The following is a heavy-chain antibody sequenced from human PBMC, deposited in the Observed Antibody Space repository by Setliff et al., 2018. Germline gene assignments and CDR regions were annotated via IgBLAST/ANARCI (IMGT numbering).Heavy chain of an antibody. CDR2: IKQDGSEK. CDR3: AREQRSYDFWSGSYYMDV. V-gene: IGHV3-7*01. D-gene: IGHD3-3*01. CDR1: GFTFSNYW. Sequence: PGGSLRLSCAASGFTFSNYWMSWVRQAPGKGLEWVANIKQDGSEKYYVDSVKGRFTISRDDAKNSLYLQMNSLRAEDTAVYYCAREQRSYDFWSGSYYMDVWGKGTTVTVSS. J-gene: IGHJ6*03.